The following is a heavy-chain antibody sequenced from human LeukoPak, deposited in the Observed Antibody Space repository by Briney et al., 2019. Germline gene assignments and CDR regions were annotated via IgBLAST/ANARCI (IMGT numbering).Heavy chain of an antibody. V-gene: IGHV3-48*01. D-gene: IGHD6-6*01. CDR2: ISSATKTI. CDR1: GLTFSNYN. CDR3: AKWKYSNSGIDDY. J-gene: IGHJ4*02. Sequence: GGSLRLSCAASGLTFSNYNMNWVRQAPGKGLEWLSYISSATKTIYYADSVKGRFTISRDNSKNMLYLQMNSLRAEDTAVYYCAKWKYSNSGIDDYWGQGTLVTVSS.